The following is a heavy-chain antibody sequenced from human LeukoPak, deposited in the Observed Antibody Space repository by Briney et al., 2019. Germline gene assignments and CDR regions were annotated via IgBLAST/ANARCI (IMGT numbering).Heavy chain of an antibody. V-gene: IGHV3-23*01. CDR2: ISGSGGST. Sequence: GGSLRLSCAASGFTFSSYAMSWVRQAPGKGLEWVSAISGSGGSTYYADSVKGRFTISRDNAKNSVYLQMNSLRAEDTAVYYCARDNRGSRLFPRNYYYYYMDVWGKGTTVTVSS. D-gene: IGHD2-21*01. CDR3: ARDNRGSRLFPRNYYYYYMDV. J-gene: IGHJ6*03. CDR1: GFTFSSYA.